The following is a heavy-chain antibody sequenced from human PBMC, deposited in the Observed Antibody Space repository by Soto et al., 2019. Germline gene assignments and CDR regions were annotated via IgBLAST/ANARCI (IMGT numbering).Heavy chain of an antibody. Sequence: GGSLRLSCAAAGFTFSSYGMHWVRQAPGKGLEWVAVISYDGSNKYYADSVKGRFTISRDNSKNTLYLQMNSLRAEDTAVYYCAKDRFDCNYVNWFDPWGQGTLVTVSS. CDR3: AKDRFDCNYVNWFDP. V-gene: IGHV3-30*18. D-gene: IGHD1-7*01. CDR2: ISYDGSNK. CDR1: GFTFSSYG. J-gene: IGHJ5*02.